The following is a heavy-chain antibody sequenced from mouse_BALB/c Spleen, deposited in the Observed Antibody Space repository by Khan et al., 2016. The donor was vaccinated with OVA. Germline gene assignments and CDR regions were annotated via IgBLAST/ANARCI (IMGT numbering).Heavy chain of an antibody. CDR3: ARRNYYGTVLFDY. D-gene: IGHD1-1*01. V-gene: IGHV1-55*01. CDR1: GYNFTSYW. Sequence: QVQLQQPGAELVKPGTSVKLSCKASGYNFTSYWINWVKLRPGQGLEWIGDIYPGSGSTKYNEKFKSKATLTVDKSSSTAYIQLISLASEDSALYYCARRNYYGTVLFDYWGQGTTLTVSS. J-gene: IGHJ2*01. CDR2: IYPGSGST.